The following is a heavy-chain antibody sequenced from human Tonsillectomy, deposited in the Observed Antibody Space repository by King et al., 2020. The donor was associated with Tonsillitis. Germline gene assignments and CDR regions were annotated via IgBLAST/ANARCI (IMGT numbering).Heavy chain of an antibody. D-gene: IGHD4-23*01. V-gene: IGHV3-66*01. Sequence: VQLVESGGGLVQPGGSLRLSCAASGFTVSSNYMSWVRKAPGKGLEWVSVIYSGGSTYYADSVKGRFTISRDNSKNTLYLQMNSLRAEDTAVYYCARSTVVIGFDYWGQGTLVTVSS. CDR1: GFTVSSNY. CDR3: ARSTVVIGFDY. J-gene: IGHJ4*02. CDR2: IYSGGST.